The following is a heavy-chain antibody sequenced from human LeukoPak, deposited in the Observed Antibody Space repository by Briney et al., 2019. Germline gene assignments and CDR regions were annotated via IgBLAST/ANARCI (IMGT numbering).Heavy chain of an antibody. CDR1: GCGFSSYT. J-gene: IGHJ6*02. Sequence: GGSLRLSCAASGCGFSSYTMSWVRQAPGKGLEWVSSIGDNSSYIHYGDSVKGRFTISRDNANKVVYLQMNSLRGEDTAVYYCARAYYDSLTGFYLDGMDVWGQGTTVIVSS. V-gene: IGHV3-21*01. CDR2: IGDNSSYI. D-gene: IGHD3-9*01. CDR3: ARAYYDSLTGFYLDGMDV.